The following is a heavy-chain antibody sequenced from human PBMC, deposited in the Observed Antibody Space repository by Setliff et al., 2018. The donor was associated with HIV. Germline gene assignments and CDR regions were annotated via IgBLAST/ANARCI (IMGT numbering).Heavy chain of an antibody. Sequence: SETLSLTCAVYGRSFSGYYWNWIRQSPGKGLEWIGEINHSGGTNYNPSLKSRVTMSIDTSKNQFSLNVSPVTAADTAVYYCARGWGHDGFDFWGQGTMVTVSS. J-gene: IGHJ3*01. V-gene: IGHV4-34*01. CDR3: ARGWGHDGFDF. D-gene: IGHD7-27*01. CDR2: INHSGGT. CDR1: GRSFSGYY.